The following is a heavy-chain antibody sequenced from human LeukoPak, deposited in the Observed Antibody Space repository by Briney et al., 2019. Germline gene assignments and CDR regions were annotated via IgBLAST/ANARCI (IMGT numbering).Heavy chain of an antibody. CDR3: ATGGYSYPRIFDY. J-gene: IGHJ4*02. Sequence: ASVKVSCQVSGYTLTELSMHWVRQAPGNGLEWMGGFDPEDGETIYAQKFQGRVTMTEDTSTDTAYMELSSLRSEDSAVYYCATGGYSYPRIFDYWGQGTLVTASS. CDR1: GYTLTELS. D-gene: IGHD5-18*01. V-gene: IGHV1-24*01. CDR2: FDPEDGET.